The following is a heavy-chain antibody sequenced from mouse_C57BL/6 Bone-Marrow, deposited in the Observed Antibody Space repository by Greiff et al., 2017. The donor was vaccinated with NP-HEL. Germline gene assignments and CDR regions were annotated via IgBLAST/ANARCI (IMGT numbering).Heavy chain of an antibody. CDR2: IDPSDSET. CDR3: ARSGSSDHYWYFDV. D-gene: IGHD1-1*01. Sequence: QVQLQQPGAELVRPGSSVKLSCKASGYTFTSYWMHWVKQRPIQGLEWIGNIDPSDSETHYNQKFKDKATLTVDKSSSTAYMQLSSLTSEDSAVYYCARSGSSDHYWYFDVWGTGTTVTVSA. V-gene: IGHV1-52*01. J-gene: IGHJ1*03. CDR1: GYTFTSYW.